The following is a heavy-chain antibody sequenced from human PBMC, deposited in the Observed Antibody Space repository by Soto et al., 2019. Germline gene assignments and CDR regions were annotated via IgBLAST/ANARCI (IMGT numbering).Heavy chain of an antibody. CDR1: GYTFTGYY. Sequence: ASVKVSFKASGYTFTGYYMHWLRQAPGQGLEWMGWINPNSGGTNYAQKFQGRVTMTRDTSISTAYMELSRLRPDDTAVYYCARDGSELLGGAFDIWGQGTMVTVSS. V-gene: IGHV1-2*02. CDR3: ARDGSELLGGAFDI. D-gene: IGHD1-26*01. CDR2: INPNSGGT. J-gene: IGHJ3*02.